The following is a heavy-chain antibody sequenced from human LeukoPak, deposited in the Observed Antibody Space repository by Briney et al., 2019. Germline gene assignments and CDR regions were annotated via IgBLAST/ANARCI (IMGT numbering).Heavy chain of an antibody. J-gene: IGHJ4*02. CDR2: IRYDGSNK. V-gene: IGHV3-30*02. CDR1: GFTFSSYS. CDR3: AKDSLLPYYYDSSGYPRHFDY. D-gene: IGHD3-22*01. Sequence: GGSLRLSCAASGFTFSSYSMNWVRQAPGKGLEWVAFIRYDGSNKYYADSVKGRFTISRDNSKNTLYLQMNSLRAEDTAVYYCAKDSLLPYYYDSSGYPRHFDYWGQGTLVTVSS.